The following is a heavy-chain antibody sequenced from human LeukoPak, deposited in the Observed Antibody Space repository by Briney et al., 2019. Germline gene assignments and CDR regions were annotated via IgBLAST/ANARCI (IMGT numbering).Heavy chain of an antibody. CDR3: ARHCQECPDDY. CDR2: IIPIFGTA. V-gene: IGHV1-69*06. CDR1: GGTFSSYA. Sequence: SVKVSCKASGGTFSSYAISWVRQAPGQGLEWMGGIIPIFGTANYAQKFQGRVTITADKSTSTAYVELSSLRSEDTAVYYCARHCQECPDDYWGQGTLVTVSS. J-gene: IGHJ4*02. D-gene: IGHD3-3*01.